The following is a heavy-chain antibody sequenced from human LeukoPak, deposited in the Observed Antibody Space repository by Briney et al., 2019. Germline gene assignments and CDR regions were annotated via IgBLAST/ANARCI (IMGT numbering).Heavy chain of an antibody. CDR1: GGTFSSYA. Sequence: SVKVSCKASGGTFSSYAISWVRQAPGQGLEWMGRIIPIFGIANYAQKFQGRVTITADKSTNTAYMEVSSLRSEDTAVYYCARYYYDSSGFSQTFFDYWGQGTLVTVSS. J-gene: IGHJ4*02. V-gene: IGHV1-69*04. CDR3: ARYYYDSSGFSQTFFDY. D-gene: IGHD3-22*01. CDR2: IIPIFGIA.